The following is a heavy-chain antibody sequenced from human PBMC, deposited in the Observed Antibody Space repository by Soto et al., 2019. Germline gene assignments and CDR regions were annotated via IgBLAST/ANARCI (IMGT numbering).Heavy chain of an antibody. CDR2: MNPNSGNT. Sequence: EASVKVSCKASGYTFTSYDINWVRQATGQGLEWTGWMNPNSGNTGYAQKFQGRVTMTRNTSISTAYMELSSLRSEDTAVYYCAREGSYDFWSGYTALGRDYYYGMDVWGQGTTVTVSS. V-gene: IGHV1-8*01. CDR3: AREGSYDFWSGYTALGRDYYYGMDV. D-gene: IGHD3-3*01. CDR1: GYTFTSYD. J-gene: IGHJ6*02.